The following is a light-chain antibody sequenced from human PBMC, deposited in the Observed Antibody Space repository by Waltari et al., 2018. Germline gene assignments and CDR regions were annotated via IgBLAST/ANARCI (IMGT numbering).Light chain of an antibody. CDR2: NDD. CDR3: QSYDNTNFVA. CDR1: SGSLRNYY. Sequence: NFVLAQPHSMSESPGKTITIPCTRRSGSLRNYYVQWYQKRPGSAPTTLIYNDDQRPSRVPDRFSGSIDVSSNSASLTISGLRTEDEADYYCQSYDNTNFVAFGGGTKVTVL. J-gene: IGLJ2*01. V-gene: IGLV6-57*04.